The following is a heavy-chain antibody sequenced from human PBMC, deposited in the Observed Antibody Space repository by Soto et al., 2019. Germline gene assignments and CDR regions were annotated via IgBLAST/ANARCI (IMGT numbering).Heavy chain of an antibody. CDR2: IYFSTIT. CDR1: GVSINNNY. V-gene: IGHV4-59*01. CDR3: ARGNFDYFGGNYRYVGGALDI. Sequence: QVHLQQSGPGLVKPSETLSLSCSVSGVSINNNYWSWVRQPPGKGLEWIGYIYFSTITKYSPSLRRRVSISIDTSKDHVSLRLSSVTAADTAIYYCARGNFDYFGGNYRYVGGALDIWGPGTMVTVSS. J-gene: IGHJ3*02. D-gene: IGHD3-16*02.